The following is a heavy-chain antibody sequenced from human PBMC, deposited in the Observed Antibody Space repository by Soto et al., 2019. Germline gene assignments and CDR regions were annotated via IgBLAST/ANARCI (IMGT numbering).Heavy chain of an antibody. CDR3: ARSGYSNNWFDP. Sequence: ASVKVSCKASGGTFSSYAISWVRQAPGQGLEWMGGIIPIFGTANYAQKFQGRVTITADESTSTAYMELSSLRSEDTAVYYCARSGYSNNWFDPWGQGTLVTVSS. CDR2: IIPIFGTA. D-gene: IGHD5-18*01. CDR1: GGTFSSYA. J-gene: IGHJ5*02. V-gene: IGHV1-69*13.